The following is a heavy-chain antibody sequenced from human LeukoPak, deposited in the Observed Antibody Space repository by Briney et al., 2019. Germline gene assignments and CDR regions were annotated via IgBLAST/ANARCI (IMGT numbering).Heavy chain of an antibody. CDR1: GYTYSFYY. CDR3: ASSSTVTTQRFGPGAFDI. J-gene: IGHJ3*02. D-gene: IGHD4-17*01. CDR2: NSSSSSYT. V-gene: IGHV3-11*03. Sequence: GVSLRLPCAVSGYTYSFYYKLGTRGARGRALEWVSYNSSSSSYTNYADSVKGRFTISRDNAKNSLYLQMNSLRAEDTAVYYCASSSTVTTQRFGPGAFDIWGQGTMVTVSS.